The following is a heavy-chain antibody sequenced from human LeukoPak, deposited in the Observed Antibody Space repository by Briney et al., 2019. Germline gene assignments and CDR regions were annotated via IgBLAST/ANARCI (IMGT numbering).Heavy chain of an antibody. CDR3: ARDLPAGPDSSGSIGGDAFDI. J-gene: IGHJ3*02. CDR1: GGSISSYY. CDR2: IYYSGST. D-gene: IGHD3-22*01. Sequence: PSDTLSLTCTVSGGSISSYYWTWIRQPPGKGLEWIGYIYYSGSTTYNPTLNSRVTISIDTSRNQFSLKLSSVTAADTAVYYCARDLPAGPDSSGSIGGDAFDIWGQGTMVTVSS. V-gene: IGHV4-59*12.